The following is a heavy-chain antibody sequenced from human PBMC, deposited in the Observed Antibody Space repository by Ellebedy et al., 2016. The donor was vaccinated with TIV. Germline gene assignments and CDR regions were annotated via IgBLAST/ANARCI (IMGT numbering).Heavy chain of an antibody. CDR2: IIPIFGIA. CDR1: GGTFSSYA. J-gene: IGHJ6*02. V-gene: IGHV1-69*10. CDR3: ARVSIAAAGNDYYYGMGL. Sequence: AASVKVSCKASGGTFSSYAISWVRQAPGQGLEWMGGIIPIFGIANYAQKFQGRVTITADKSTSTAYMELGSLRSEDTAVYYCARVSIAAAGNDYYYGMGLWGQGTRVTVSS. D-gene: IGHD6-13*01.